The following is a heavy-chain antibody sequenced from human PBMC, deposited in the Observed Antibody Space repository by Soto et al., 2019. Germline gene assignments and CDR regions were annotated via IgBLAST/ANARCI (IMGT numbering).Heavy chain of an antibody. CDR1: GGSISSGGYY. J-gene: IGHJ3*02. D-gene: IGHD3-3*01. CDR2: IYYSGST. V-gene: IGHV4-31*03. CDR3: ARAVMIFYAFDI. Sequence: PSETLSLTCTVSGGSISSGGYYWIWIRQHPGKGLEWIGYIYYSGSTYYNPSLKSRVTISVDTSKNQFSLKLSSVTAADTAVYYCARAVMIFYAFDIWGQGTMVTV.